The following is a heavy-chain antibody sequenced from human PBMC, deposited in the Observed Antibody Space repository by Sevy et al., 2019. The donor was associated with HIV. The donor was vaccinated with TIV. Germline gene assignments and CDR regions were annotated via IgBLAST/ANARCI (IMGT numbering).Heavy chain of an antibody. CDR1: GYRFTSHY. D-gene: IGHD2-15*01. CDR2: VNPSGGST. J-gene: IGHJ5*02. V-gene: IGHV1-46*01. Sequence: ASVKVSCKASGYRFTSHYINWVRQAPGQGLEWMGIVNPSGGSTSYAQKFQGRVTMTRDTSTSTVYMELSRLRSEDTAVYYCARGSGGRSGRFDPWGQGTLVTVSS. CDR3: ARGSGGRSGRFDP.